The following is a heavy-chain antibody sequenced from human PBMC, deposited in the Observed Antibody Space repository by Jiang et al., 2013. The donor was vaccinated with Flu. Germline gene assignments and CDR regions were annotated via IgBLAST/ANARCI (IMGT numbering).Heavy chain of an antibody. D-gene: IGHD3-16*01. Sequence: PLETLSLTCSVSGESVSGSFWSWIRQPAGKGLQWIGRIFSSGSTNYNPSLESRVTMSVDTSKNLLSLKLTSVTAADTAVYYCARGGGEVWARAFDYWGQGTLVTVSS. CDR1: GESVSGSF. V-gene: IGHV4-4*07. CDR2: IFSSGST. CDR3: ARGGGEVWARAFDY. J-gene: IGHJ4*02.